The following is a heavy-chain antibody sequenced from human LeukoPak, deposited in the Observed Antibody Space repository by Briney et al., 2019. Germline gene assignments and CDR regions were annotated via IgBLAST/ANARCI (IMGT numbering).Heavy chain of an antibody. D-gene: IGHD6-6*01. CDR3: AKGHEYSSSFNDY. Sequence: GRSLRLSCAASGFTFSSYGMHWVRQAPGKGLEWVAVISYDGSNKYYADSVKGRFTISRDNSKNTLYLQMNSLRAEDTAVYYCAKGHEYSSSFNDYWGQGTLVTVSS. CDR1: GFTFSSYG. J-gene: IGHJ4*02. CDR2: ISYDGSNK. V-gene: IGHV3-30*18.